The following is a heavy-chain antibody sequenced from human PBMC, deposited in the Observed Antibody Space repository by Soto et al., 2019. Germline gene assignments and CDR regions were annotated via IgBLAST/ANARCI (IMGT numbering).Heavy chain of an antibody. CDR1: GLSVSSNY. Sequence: EVQLVESGGGLVQPGGSLRLSCAASGLSVSSNYMNWVRQAPGKGLEWVSVLYTGGSTYYADSVKGRFTISRHNSKNTLYLQMGSLRAEDTAVYYCAREFLMDVWGQGTTVTVSS. J-gene: IGHJ6*02. V-gene: IGHV3-53*04. CDR2: LYTGGST. CDR3: AREFLMDV.